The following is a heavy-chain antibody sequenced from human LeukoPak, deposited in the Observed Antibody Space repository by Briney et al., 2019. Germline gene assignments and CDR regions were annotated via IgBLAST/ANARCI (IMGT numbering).Heavy chain of an antibody. CDR1: GFTFSSYA. J-gene: IGHJ4*02. CDR3: ARGGGDYCSGGSCPTYYFDY. Sequence: GRSLSLSCAASGFTFSSYAMHWVRQAPGKGLEWVALISYDGSNKYYADSVKGRFTISRDNSKNTLYLQMNSLRAEDTAVYYCARGGGDYCSGGSCPTYYFDYWGQGTLVTVSS. V-gene: IGHV3-30*04. CDR2: ISYDGSNK. D-gene: IGHD2-15*01.